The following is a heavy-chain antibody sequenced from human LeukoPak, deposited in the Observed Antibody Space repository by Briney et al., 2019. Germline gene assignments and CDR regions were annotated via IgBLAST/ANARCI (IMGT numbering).Heavy chain of an antibody. CDR1: GGSFSGYY. Sequence: TSETPSLTCAVYGGSFSGYYWSWIRRPPGKGLEWIGEINHSGSTNYNPSLKSRVTISVDTSKNQFSLELSSVTAADTAVYYCARGRIAVAVWDYWGQGTLVTVSS. CDR3: ARGRIAVAVWDY. V-gene: IGHV4-34*01. J-gene: IGHJ4*02. CDR2: INHSGST. D-gene: IGHD6-19*01.